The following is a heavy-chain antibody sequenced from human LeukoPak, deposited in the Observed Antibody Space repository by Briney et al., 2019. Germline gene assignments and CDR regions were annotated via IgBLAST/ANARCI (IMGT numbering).Heavy chain of an antibody. Sequence: AGGSLRLSCAASGFTVSSNYMSWVRQAPGKGLEWVSVIYSGGSTYYADSVKGRFTISRDNSKNTLYLQMNSLRAEDTAVYYCAREGADDMVDYWGQGTLVTVSS. CDR3: AREGADDMVDY. D-gene: IGHD3-22*01. CDR2: IYSGGST. V-gene: IGHV3-66*01. CDR1: GFTVSSNY. J-gene: IGHJ4*02.